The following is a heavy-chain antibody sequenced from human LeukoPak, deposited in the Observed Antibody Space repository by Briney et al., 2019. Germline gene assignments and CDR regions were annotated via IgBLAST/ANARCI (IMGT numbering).Heavy chain of an antibody. D-gene: IGHD3-10*01. CDR2: INTNTGNP. CDR1: GSSFINYY. V-gene: IGHV7-4-1*02. Sequence: GASVKVSCKSSGSSFINYYINWVRQAPGQGLEWMGWINTNTGNPTYAQGFTGRFVFSLDTSVSTAYLQISSLKADDTAVYYCARANLWFGELGWIDPWGQGTLVTVSS. CDR3: ARANLWFGELGWIDP. J-gene: IGHJ5*02.